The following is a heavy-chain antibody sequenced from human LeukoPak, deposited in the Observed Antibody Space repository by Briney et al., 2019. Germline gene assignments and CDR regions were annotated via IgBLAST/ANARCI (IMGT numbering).Heavy chain of an antibody. CDR3: ARDEAYCGGDCYPDAFDI. Sequence: GRSLRLSCAASGFTFSSYAMHWVRQALGKGLEWVAVISYDGSNKYYADSVKGRFTISRDNSKNTLYLQMNSLRAEDTAVYYCARDEAYCGGDCYPDAFDIWGQGTMVTVSS. J-gene: IGHJ3*02. CDR2: ISYDGSNK. D-gene: IGHD2-21*02. CDR1: GFTFSSYA. V-gene: IGHV3-30*04.